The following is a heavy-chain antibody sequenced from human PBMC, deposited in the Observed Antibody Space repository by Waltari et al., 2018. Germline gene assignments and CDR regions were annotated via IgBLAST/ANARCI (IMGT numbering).Heavy chain of an antibody. CDR1: GFTFSSYS. Sequence: EVQLVESGGGLVQPGGSLRLSCAASGFTFSSYSMNWVRQAPGKGVEWVSYISSSSSTIDYADSVKGRFTISRDNAKNSLYLQMNSLRAEDTAVYYCARVSIRSPADYWGQGTLVTVSS. J-gene: IGHJ4*02. CDR3: ARVSIRSPADY. CDR2: ISSSSSTI. V-gene: IGHV3-48*01.